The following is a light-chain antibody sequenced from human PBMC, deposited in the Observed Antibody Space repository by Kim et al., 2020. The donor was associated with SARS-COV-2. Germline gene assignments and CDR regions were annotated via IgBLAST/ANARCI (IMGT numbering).Light chain of an antibody. V-gene: IGKV1-5*03. CDR1: QSISNW. CDR2: RAS. Sequence: DIQMTQSPSTLSTSAGDRATITCRASQSISNWLAWYQQTPGRGPKLLIYRASNLETGVPSRFSGSGSGTEFTLTINSLQPEDFATYYCQQYCSYPPTFGGGTKVDIK. CDR3: QQYCSYPPT. J-gene: IGKJ4*01.